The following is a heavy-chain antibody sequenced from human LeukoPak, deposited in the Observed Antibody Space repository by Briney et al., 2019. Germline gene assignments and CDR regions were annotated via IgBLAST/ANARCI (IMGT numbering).Heavy chain of an antibody. CDR2: INPNSGGT. D-gene: IGHD2-8*01. CDR3: ARDRGYCTNGVCSRAQRLYYYFDY. V-gene: IGHV1-2*02. J-gene: IGHJ4*02. Sequence: ASVKVSCKASGYTFTGYYIHWVRQAPGQGLEWMGWINPNSGGTNYAQKFQGRVTMTRDTSISTAYMELSRLRSDDTAVYYCARDRGYCTNGVCSRAQRLYYYFDYWGQGTLVTVSS. CDR1: GYTFTGYY.